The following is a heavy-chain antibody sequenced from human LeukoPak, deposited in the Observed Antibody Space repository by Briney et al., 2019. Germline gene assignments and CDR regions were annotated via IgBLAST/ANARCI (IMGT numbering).Heavy chain of an antibody. J-gene: IGHJ4*02. CDR3: ARDRKYYDSGGYYPYY. D-gene: IGHD3-22*01. CDR1: GFTFGSYS. CDR2: ISTSSSYI. V-gene: IGHV3-21*01. Sequence: PGGSLRLSXAASGFTFGSYSMNWVRQAPGKGLEWVSSISTSSSYIYYADSVKGRFTISRDNAKNSLFLQMNSLRAEDTAVYYCARDRKYYDSGGYYPYYWGQGTLVTVSS.